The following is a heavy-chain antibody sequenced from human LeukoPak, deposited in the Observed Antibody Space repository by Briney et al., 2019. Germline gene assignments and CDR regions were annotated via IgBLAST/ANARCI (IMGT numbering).Heavy chain of an antibody. CDR3: ARLEPGGPPYYYGMDV. D-gene: IGHD1-14*01. CDR2: FYYRGST. J-gene: IGHJ6*02. CDR1: GGSISSYIYY. V-gene: IGHV4-39*01. Sequence: SETLSLTCTVSGGSISSYIYYWGWIRQSPGKGLEWIGSFYYRGSTYYNPSFKSRVTISIDTSKNQFSLKLSSVTAADTAVSYCARLEPGGPPYYYGMDVWGQGTTVTISS.